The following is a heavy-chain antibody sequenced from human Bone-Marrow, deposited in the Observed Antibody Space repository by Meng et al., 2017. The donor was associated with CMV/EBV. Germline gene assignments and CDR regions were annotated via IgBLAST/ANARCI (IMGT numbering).Heavy chain of an antibody. D-gene: IGHD2-2*02. CDR3: ARDSRYCSSTSCYILSGMAV. V-gene: IGHV1-2*02. Sequence: ASVKVSCKASGYTFTGYYMHWVRQAPGQGLEWMGWINPNSCGTNYAQKFQGRVTMTRDTSISTAYMELSRLRSDDTAVYYCARDSRYCSSTSCYILSGMAVWGQGTTVTVSS. CDR2: INPNSCGT. CDR1: GYTFTGYY. J-gene: IGHJ6*02.